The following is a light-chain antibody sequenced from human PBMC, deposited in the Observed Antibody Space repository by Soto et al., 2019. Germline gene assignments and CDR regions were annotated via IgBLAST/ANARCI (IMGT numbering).Light chain of an antibody. Sequence: EIVLTQSPGTLSLSPGERATLSCRASQSVSSSKLAWYQQRPGQAPRLLIFGASNRDNGGPDRFSGSGSGTDFTLGISRREPEDFVVYYCQQFGSSPLLTFGGGTKVEIK. J-gene: IGKJ4*01. CDR2: GAS. CDR1: QSVSSSK. V-gene: IGKV3-20*01. CDR3: QQFGSSPLLT.